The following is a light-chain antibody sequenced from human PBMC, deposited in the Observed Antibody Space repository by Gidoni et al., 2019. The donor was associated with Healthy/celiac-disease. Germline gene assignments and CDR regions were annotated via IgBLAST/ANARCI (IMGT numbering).Light chain of an antibody. Sequence: EIVLTQSPATLSLSPGERATLSCRASQSVSSYLAWYQQKPGQAHRLLIYDASNRATGIPAMFSGSGSGTDVTLTISSLEPEDLAVYDCQQSSNWPPGVTFGPGTKVDIK. CDR1: QSVSSY. CDR3: QQSSNWPPGVT. V-gene: IGKV3-11*01. J-gene: IGKJ3*01. CDR2: DAS.